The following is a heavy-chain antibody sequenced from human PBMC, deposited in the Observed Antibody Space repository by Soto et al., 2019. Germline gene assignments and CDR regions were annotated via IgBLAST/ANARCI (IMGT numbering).Heavy chain of an antibody. CDR1: GYTFTSYG. D-gene: IGHD2-2*01. Sequence: ASVKVSCKASGYTFTSYGISWVRQAPGQGLEWMGWISAYNGNANYAQKLQGRVTMTTDTSTSTAYMELRSLRSDDTAVYYCARRSVPAASRAVYYYYGMDVWGQGTTVTVSS. V-gene: IGHV1-18*01. CDR3: ARRSVPAASRAVYYYYGMDV. J-gene: IGHJ6*02. CDR2: ISAYNGNA.